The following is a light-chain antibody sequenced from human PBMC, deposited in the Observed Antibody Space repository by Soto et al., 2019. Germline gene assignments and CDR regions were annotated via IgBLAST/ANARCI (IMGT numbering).Light chain of an antibody. J-gene: IGLJ1*01. CDR2: DVT. CDR3: SSYRRGSTYV. Sequence: LTQPASVSGSPGQSITVSCTGTSSDVGGYNYVSWYQQHPGKAPRLMIYDVTNRPSGVSNRFSGSKSGNTASLTISGLQAEDEADYYCSSYRRGSTYVFGTGTKVTVL. CDR1: SSDVGGYNY. V-gene: IGLV2-14*01.